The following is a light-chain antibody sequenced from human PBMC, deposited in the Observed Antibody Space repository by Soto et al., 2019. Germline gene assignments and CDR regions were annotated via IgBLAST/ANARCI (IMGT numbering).Light chain of an antibody. CDR3: QQYNNWPPIT. CDR1: QSVSGN. CDR2: AAS. V-gene: IGKV3-15*01. Sequence: EIVMTQSPATLSVSPGERATLSCRASQSVSGNLAWYQQKPGQAPRLLIYAASTRATGIPARFSGSGSGTEFTLTNSSLQSEAFAVYYCQQYNNWPPITFGPGTKVDIK. J-gene: IGKJ3*01.